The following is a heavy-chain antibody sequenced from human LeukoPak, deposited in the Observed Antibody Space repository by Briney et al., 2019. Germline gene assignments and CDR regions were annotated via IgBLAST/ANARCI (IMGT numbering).Heavy chain of an antibody. V-gene: IGHV1-46*01. D-gene: IGHD2-15*01. Sequence: ASVKVSCKASGYTFTSSYMHWVRQAPGQGLEWMGIINPSGGSTSYAQKFQGRVTMTRDMSTSTVYMELSSLRSEDTAVYYCATSLIYCSGGSCYPRNTYYYYYMDVWGKGTTVTVSS. J-gene: IGHJ6*03. CDR1: GYTFTSSY. CDR3: ATSLIYCSGGSCYPRNTYYYYYMDV. CDR2: INPSGGST.